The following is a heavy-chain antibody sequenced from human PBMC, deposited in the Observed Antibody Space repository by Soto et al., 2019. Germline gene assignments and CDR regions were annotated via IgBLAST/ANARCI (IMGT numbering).Heavy chain of an antibody. J-gene: IGHJ4*02. V-gene: IGHV4-39*01. Sequence: SETLSLTCTVSGGSISSSSYYWGWIRQPPGKGLEWIGSIYYSGSTYYNPSLKSRVTISVDTSKNQFSLKLSSVTAADTAVYYCATRITIFGVVSDDYWGQGTLVTVSS. D-gene: IGHD3-3*01. CDR3: ATRITIFGVVSDDY. CDR2: IYYSGST. CDR1: GGSISSSSYY.